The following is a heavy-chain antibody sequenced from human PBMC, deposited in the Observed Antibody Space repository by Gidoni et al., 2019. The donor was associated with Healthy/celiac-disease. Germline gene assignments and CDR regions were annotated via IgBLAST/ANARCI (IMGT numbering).Heavy chain of an antibody. CDR3: YSSSWFSVTVDY. Sequence: EGRLLESGGGLVQPGGSLRPSCAASGCTCGRYAMSWVRLAPGKGLEWVSTISGSGCSTYYADSVKGRFTISRDNSKNTVYLQMNSLRAEDTAVYYCYSSSWFSVTVDYWGQGTLVTVSS. CDR2: ISGSGCST. J-gene: IGHJ4*02. D-gene: IGHD6-13*01. V-gene: IGHV3-23*01. CDR1: GCTCGRYA.